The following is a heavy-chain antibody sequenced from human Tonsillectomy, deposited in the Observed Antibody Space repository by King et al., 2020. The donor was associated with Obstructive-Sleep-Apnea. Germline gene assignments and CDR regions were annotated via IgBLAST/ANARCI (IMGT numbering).Heavy chain of an antibody. CDR2: FYYSGST. Sequence: QLQESGPGLVKPSETLSLTCTVSGGSISSRSYYWGWSRQPPWKGLEWIGSFYYSGSTYYNPSLKSRVTISVDTSTNQFSLKLSSVTAADTAVYYCAALDEWFDPWGQGTLVTVSS. CDR1: GGSISSRSYY. D-gene: IGHD3/OR15-3a*01. J-gene: IGHJ5*02. V-gene: IGHV4-39*07. CDR3: AALDEWFDP.